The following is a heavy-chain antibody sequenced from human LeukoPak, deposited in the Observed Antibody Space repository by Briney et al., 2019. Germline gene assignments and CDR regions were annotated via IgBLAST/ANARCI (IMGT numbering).Heavy chain of an antibody. D-gene: IGHD3-10*01. CDR1: GGTFSSYA. J-gene: IGHJ5*02. CDR2: IIPIFGTA. V-gene: IGHV1-69*05. CDR3: AGGPYGSGSFRFDP. Sequence: GASVKLSCKASGGTFSSYAISWVRQAPGQGLEWMGRIIPIFGTANYAQKFQGRVTITTDESTSTAYMELSSLRSEDTAVYYCAGGPYGSGSFRFDPWGQGTLVTVSS.